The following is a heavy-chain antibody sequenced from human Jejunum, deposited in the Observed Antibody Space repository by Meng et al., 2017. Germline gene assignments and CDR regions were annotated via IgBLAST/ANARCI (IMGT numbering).Heavy chain of an antibody. CDR3: VRDLGVAETTERFDY. CDR1: GFTFSNYG. Sequence: GESLKISCAVSGFTFSNYGMHWVRQAPGKGLVWVSRINSDGSSTNYADAVMGRFTISRDNAKNTLHLQMNSLRAEDTAVYYCVRDLGVAETTERFDYWGQGTLVTVSS. CDR2: INSDGSST. J-gene: IGHJ4*02. V-gene: IGHV3-74*01. D-gene: IGHD4-17*01.